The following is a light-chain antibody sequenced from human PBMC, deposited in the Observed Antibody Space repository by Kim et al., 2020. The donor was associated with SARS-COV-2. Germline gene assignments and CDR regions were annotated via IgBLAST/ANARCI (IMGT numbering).Light chain of an antibody. CDR3: LQHKTYPRT. CDR2: GAS. Sequence: ASVGDRVTITCRASQDISNYLAWYQHKPGKAPKRLIYGASSLQSGVPSRFSGSGSGTEFTLTISSLQPEDFATYYCLQHKTYPRTFGQGTKVDIK. CDR1: QDISNY. V-gene: IGKV1-17*03. J-gene: IGKJ1*01.